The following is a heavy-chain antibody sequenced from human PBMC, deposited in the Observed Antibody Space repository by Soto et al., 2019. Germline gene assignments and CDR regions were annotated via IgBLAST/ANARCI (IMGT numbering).Heavy chain of an antibody. D-gene: IGHD2-15*01. CDR1: GGSVSNNNYY. CDR3: ATPGWPAWYFDY. V-gene: IGHV4-39*01. CDR2: IYYSGSI. J-gene: IGHJ4*02. Sequence: PSETLSLTCTVSGGSVSNNNYYWGWIRQPPGKGLEWIGSIYYSGSIYYNPSLKSRVTMSVDTSKNQFSLKLSSVTAADTAVYYCATPGWPAWYFDYWGQGTRVTVSS.